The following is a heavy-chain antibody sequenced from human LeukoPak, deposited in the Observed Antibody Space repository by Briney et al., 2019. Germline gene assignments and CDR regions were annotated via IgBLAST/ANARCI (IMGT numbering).Heavy chain of an antibody. V-gene: IGHV3-30*04. CDR2: ISYDGSNK. Sequence: GGSLRLSCAASGFTFSSYAMHWVRQAPGKGLEWVAVISYDGSNKYYADSAKGRFTISRDNSKNTLYLQMNSLRAEDTAVYHCARDAEYCSGGSCYLDYYYMDVWGKGTTVTVSS. CDR3: ARDAEYCSGGSCYLDYYYMDV. D-gene: IGHD2-15*01. CDR1: GFTFSSYA. J-gene: IGHJ6*03.